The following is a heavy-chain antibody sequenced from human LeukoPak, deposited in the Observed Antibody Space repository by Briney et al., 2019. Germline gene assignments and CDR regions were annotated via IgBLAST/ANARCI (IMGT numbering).Heavy chain of an antibody. CDR2: IYYSGSA. J-gene: IGHJ1*01. D-gene: IGHD6-6*01. Sequence: SETLSLTCTVSGGSISSSSYYWGWIRQPPGKGLEWVGCIYYSGSAYYNPSLKSRVKISVDTSRNQFSLKLNSVTAADTAVYYCARHERPYSSSSPFQHWGQGTLVTASS. CDR3: ARHERPYSSSSPFQH. CDR1: GGSISSSSYY. V-gene: IGHV4-39*01.